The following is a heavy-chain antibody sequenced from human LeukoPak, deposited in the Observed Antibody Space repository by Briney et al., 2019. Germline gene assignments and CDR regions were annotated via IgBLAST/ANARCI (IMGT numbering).Heavy chain of an antibody. CDR2: INHSGST. Sequence: SESLSLTCAVYGGSFSGYYWSWIRQPPGKGLEWIGEINHSGSTYYNPSLKSRVTISVDTSKNQFSLKLSSVTAADTAVYYCARGAVVAAHNWFDPWGQGTLVTVPS. V-gene: IGHV4-34*01. D-gene: IGHD2-15*01. J-gene: IGHJ5*02. CDR1: GGSFSGYY. CDR3: ARGAVVAAHNWFDP.